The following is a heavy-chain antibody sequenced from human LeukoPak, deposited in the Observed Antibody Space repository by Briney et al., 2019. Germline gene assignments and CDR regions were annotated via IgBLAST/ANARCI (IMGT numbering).Heavy chain of an antibody. CDR2: ISSSGGNI. V-gene: IGHV3-11*04. J-gene: IGHJ3*02. CDR3: ARDRTAKIPRAFDI. CDR1: GFTFSDYY. Sequence: GGSLRLSCAASGFTFSDYYMSWIRQAPGKGLEWVSYISSSGGNIYYADSVKGRFTISRDNAKNSLYLQMNSLRAEDTAVYYCARDRTAKIPRAFDIWGQGTMVTVSS. D-gene: IGHD5-18*01.